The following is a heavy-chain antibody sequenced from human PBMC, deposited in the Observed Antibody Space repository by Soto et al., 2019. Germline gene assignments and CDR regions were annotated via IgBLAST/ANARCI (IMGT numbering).Heavy chain of an antibody. D-gene: IGHD2-15*01. CDR2: IKQDGSKK. CDR1: GFTFSSYW. V-gene: IGHV3-7*01. J-gene: IGHJ6*04. CDR3: ARVRCSGYNGMDV. Sequence: GGSLRLSCAASGFTFSSYWMSWVRQVPGKGLEWVANIKQDGSKKYYVDSVKGRFTISRDNAKNSLYLQMNSLSAEDTAVYYCARVRCSGYNGMDVWGKGTTVTVPS.